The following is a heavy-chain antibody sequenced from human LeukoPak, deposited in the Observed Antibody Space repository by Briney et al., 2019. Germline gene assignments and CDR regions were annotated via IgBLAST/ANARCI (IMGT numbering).Heavy chain of an antibody. J-gene: IGHJ4*02. CDR1: RFSFSSYG. CDR3: AKGRNYYGSGSYYPTIDY. CDR2: IRYDGSKK. D-gene: IGHD3-10*01. V-gene: IGHV3-30*02. Sequence: GGSLRLSCAASRFSFSSYGMHWVRQAPGKGLEWVAFIRYDGSKKYYADSVKGRFTISRDNSKNTLYLQMNSLRAEDTAVYYCAKGRNYYGSGSYYPTIDYWGQGTLVTVSS.